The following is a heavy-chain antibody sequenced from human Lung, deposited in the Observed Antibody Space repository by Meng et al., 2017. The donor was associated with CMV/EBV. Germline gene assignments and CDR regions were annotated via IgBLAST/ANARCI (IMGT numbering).Heavy chain of an antibody. V-gene: IGHV3-7*01. CDR2: IKQDGSEK. D-gene: IGHD6-13*01. CDR1: GLTLSSEW. CDR3: ARVSGIAVAGTLGFGYYYYGMDV. J-gene: IGHJ6*02. Sequence: AGSLSLXCAVSGLTLSSEWTSWVRQVPGKGLEWVANIKQDGSEKYYVDSVKDRFTLSRDNAKNSLYLQMNSLRAEDTAVYYCARVSGIAVAGTLGFGYYYYGMDVWXQGTTVTVSS.